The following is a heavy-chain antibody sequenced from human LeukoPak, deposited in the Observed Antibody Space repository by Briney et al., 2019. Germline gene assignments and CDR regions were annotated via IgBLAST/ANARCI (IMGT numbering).Heavy chain of an antibody. CDR1: GFTFSSYA. Sequence: GGSLRLSCAASGFTFSSYAMSWVRQAPGKGLEWVSAISGSGGSTYYADSVKGRFTTSRDNSKNTLYLQMNSLRAEDTAVYYCAKHVRLSYYFDYWGQGTLVTVSS. CDR2: ISGSGGST. V-gene: IGHV3-23*01. J-gene: IGHJ4*02. CDR3: AKHVRLSYYFDY. D-gene: IGHD6-25*01.